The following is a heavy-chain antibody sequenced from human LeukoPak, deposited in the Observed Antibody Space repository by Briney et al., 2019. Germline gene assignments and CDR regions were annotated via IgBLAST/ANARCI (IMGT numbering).Heavy chain of an antibody. J-gene: IGHJ4*02. V-gene: IGHV4-59*08. CDR2: RYYSGAS. CDR3: ARALSGSPAVFDS. Sequence: SETLSLTCAVSTGSISGYYWSWLRQPPGKGLEWIGFRYYSGASNYNPSLRGRVTISVDGSKNQVSLKMTSVTAADTAVYYCARALSGSPAVFDSWGQGTLVSVSS. D-gene: IGHD1-26*01. CDR1: TGSISGYY.